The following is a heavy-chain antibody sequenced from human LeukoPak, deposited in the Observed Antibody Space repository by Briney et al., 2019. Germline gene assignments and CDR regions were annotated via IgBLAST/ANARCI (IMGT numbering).Heavy chain of an antibody. Sequence: SETLSLTCAVYGGSFSGYYWSWIRQPPGKGLEWIGEINHSGSTNYNPSLKSRVTISVDTSKNQFSLKLSSVTAADTAVYYCARLRYQGYFQHWGQGTLVTVSS. V-gene: IGHV4-34*01. CDR1: GGSFSGYY. D-gene: IGHD2-2*01. J-gene: IGHJ1*01. CDR3: ARLRYQGYFQH. CDR2: INHSGST.